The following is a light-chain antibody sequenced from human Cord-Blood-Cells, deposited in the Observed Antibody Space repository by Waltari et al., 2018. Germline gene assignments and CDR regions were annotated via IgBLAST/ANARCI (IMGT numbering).Light chain of an antibody. J-gene: IGLJ1*01. V-gene: IGLV2-14*01. Sequence: QSALTQPASVSGSPGRSITISCTGTSSDVGGYNYVSWYQQHPGNAPKLMIYDVSNRPSGVSNRFSGSKSGNTASLTISGLQAEDEADYYCSSYTSSSTYVFGTGTKVTVL. CDR3: SSYTSSSTYV. CDR1: SSDVGGYNY. CDR2: DVS.